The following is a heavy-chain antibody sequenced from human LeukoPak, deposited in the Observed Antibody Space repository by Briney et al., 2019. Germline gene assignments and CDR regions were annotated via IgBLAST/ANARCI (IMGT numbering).Heavy chain of an antibody. CDR1: GDSINSYY. V-gene: IGHV4-59*01. J-gene: IGHJ3*02. CDR2: IYYSGRA. Sequence: SETLSLTCTVSGDSINSYYWNWIRQPPGKGLEWIGYIYYSGRADYNPSLKSRVTISVDTSKHQFSMKLKSVTAADTAVYFCARGRWLPNAFDIWGQGTMVTVFS. CDR3: ARGRWLPNAFDI. D-gene: IGHD5-24*01.